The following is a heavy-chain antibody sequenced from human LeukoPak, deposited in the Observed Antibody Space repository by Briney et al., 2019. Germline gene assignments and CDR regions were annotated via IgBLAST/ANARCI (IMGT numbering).Heavy chain of an antibody. Sequence: ASVTVSFKASGGTFSSYAISWVRQAPGQGLEWMGRIIPILGIANYAQKFQGRVTITADKSTSTAYMELSSLRSEDTAVYYCARDQRSGIAVAGTSGDFDCWGQGTLVTVSS. D-gene: IGHD6-19*01. J-gene: IGHJ4*02. CDR1: GGTFSSYA. CDR3: ARDQRSGIAVAGTSGDFDC. V-gene: IGHV1-69*04. CDR2: IIPILGIA.